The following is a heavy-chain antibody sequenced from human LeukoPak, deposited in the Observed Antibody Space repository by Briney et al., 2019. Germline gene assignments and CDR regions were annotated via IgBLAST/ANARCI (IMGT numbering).Heavy chain of an antibody. D-gene: IGHD2-15*01. CDR3: AREDRRRAPFDY. CDR1: GFSFNNYS. J-gene: IGHJ4*02. Sequence: GGSLRLSCAASGFSFNNYSLNWVRQAPGKGLEWVSYISRSSDTIHYAGSVKGRFTISRDNAKNSLFLQMNSLRAEDTAVYFCAREDRRRAPFDYWGQGTLVTVSS. CDR2: ISRSSDTI. V-gene: IGHV3-48*01.